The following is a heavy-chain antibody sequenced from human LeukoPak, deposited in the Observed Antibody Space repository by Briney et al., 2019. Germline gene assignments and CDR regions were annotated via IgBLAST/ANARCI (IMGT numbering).Heavy chain of an antibody. Sequence: GGSLRLSCAASGFTFSSYWMSWVRQAPGKGLEWVANIKQDGSEKYYVDSVKGRFTISRDNAKNSLYLQMNSLRAEDTAVYYCARGSRVTTRLDAFDIWGQGTMVIVSS. CDR3: ARGSRVTTRLDAFDI. J-gene: IGHJ3*02. D-gene: IGHD4-17*01. CDR1: GFTFSSYW. V-gene: IGHV3-7*03. CDR2: IKQDGSEK.